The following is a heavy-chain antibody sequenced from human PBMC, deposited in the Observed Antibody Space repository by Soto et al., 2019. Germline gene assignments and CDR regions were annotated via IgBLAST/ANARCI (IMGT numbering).Heavy chain of an antibody. CDR3: ARVDSIAAADPLDY. CDR2: ISYDGSNK. CDR1: GFTFSSYA. D-gene: IGHD6-13*01. V-gene: IGHV3-30-3*01. Sequence: GGSLRLSCAASGFTFSSYAMHWVRQAPGKGLEWVAVISYDGSNKYYADSVKGRSTISRDNSKNTLYLQMNSLRAEDTAVYYCARVDSIAAADPLDYWGQGTLVTVSS. J-gene: IGHJ4*02.